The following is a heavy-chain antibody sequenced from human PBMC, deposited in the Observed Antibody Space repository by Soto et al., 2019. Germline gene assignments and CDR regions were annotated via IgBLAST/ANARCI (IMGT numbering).Heavy chain of an antibody. CDR3: ASFRPRRAAGDY. J-gene: IGHJ4*02. Sequence: QVQLQQWGAGLLKPSETLSLTCAVYGGSFSGYYWSWIRQPPGKGLEWIGEINHSGSTNYNPSLKSRVTISVDTSKNQFSLKLSSVTAADTAVYYCASFRPRRAAGDYWGQGTLLTVSS. CDR1: GGSFSGYY. CDR2: INHSGST. V-gene: IGHV4-34*01. D-gene: IGHD6-13*01.